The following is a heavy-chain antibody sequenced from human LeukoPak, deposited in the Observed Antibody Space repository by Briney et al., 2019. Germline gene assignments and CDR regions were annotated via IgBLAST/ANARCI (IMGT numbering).Heavy chain of an antibody. CDR3: ARPLVVVAASFDY. CDR1: GFTFSSYS. J-gene: IGHJ4*02. Sequence: GGSLRLSCAASGFTFSSYSMNWVRQAPGKGLEWVSSISSSSSYIYYADSVKGRFTISRDNAKNSLYLQMNSLRAEDTAVYYCARPLVVVAASFDYWGQGTLVTVSS. CDR2: ISSSSSYI. D-gene: IGHD2-15*01. V-gene: IGHV3-21*01.